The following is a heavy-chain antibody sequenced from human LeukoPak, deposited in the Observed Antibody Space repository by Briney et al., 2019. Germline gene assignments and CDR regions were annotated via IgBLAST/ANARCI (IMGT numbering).Heavy chain of an antibody. CDR2: ISGSGGST. D-gene: IGHD2-8*01. J-gene: IGHJ4*02. CDR1: GFTFSSYA. Sequence: GGSLRLSCAASGFTFSSYAMSWVRQAPGKGLEWVSAISGSGGSTYYADSAKGRFTISRDNSKNTLYLQMNSLRAEDTAVYYCAKLVYGYGECFDYWGQGTLVTVSS. CDR3: AKLVYGYGECFDY. V-gene: IGHV3-23*01.